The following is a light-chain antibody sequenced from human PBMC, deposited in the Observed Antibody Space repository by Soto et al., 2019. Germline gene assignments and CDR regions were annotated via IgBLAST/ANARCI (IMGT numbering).Light chain of an antibody. J-gene: IGKJ1*01. Sequence: EIVLTQSPATLSLSPGERATLSCRASQSVSSYLAWYQQKPGQAPRLLIHDASSRATGIPDRFSGSGSGTEFTLTISSLQSEDFAVYYCQQYNDWAPETFGQGTKVDIK. V-gene: IGKV3-11*01. CDR1: QSVSSY. CDR2: DAS. CDR3: QQYNDWAPET.